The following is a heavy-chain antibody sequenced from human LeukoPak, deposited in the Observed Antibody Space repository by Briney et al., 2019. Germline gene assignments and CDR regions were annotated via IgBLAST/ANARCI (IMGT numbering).Heavy chain of an antibody. J-gene: IGHJ4*02. CDR3: ARAIEGAYDL. CDR1: RFPPSNHW. Sequence: GGSVSLSGQTSRFPPSNHWTTWARPAPARSLEWVANINRDGRDKYYLASVQGRFTFSRDNAKKSLSLQMNSLRAEDTAGYFCARAIEGAYDLWGQGTLVTVSS. V-gene: IGHV3-7*04. D-gene: IGHD5-12*01. CDR2: INRDGRDK.